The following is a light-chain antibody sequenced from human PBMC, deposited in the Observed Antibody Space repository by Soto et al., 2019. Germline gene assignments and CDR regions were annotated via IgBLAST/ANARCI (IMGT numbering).Light chain of an antibody. Sequence: EIVLTQSPATPSLSPGNRATLSCRASQSGSGYLAWYQQKPGQAPRLLIYDASNSASGIPARFSGSGSGTDFTLTTTTLEPEDFAVYYCQQRSNWPSSFGGGTKVAI. J-gene: IGKJ4*01. CDR3: QQRSNWPSS. CDR2: DAS. CDR1: QSGSGY. V-gene: IGKV3-11*01.